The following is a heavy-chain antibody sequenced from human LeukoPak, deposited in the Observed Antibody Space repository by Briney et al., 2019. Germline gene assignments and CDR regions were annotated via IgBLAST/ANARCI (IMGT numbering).Heavy chain of an antibody. CDR1: GGSISSSSYY. Sequence: SETLPLTCTVSGGSISSSSYYWGWIRQPPGKGLEWIGSIYYSGSTYYNPSLKSRVTISVDTSKNQFSLKLSSVTAADTAVYYCARINYGSATDWGQATLVTVSS. D-gene: IGHD3-10*01. J-gene: IGHJ4*02. V-gene: IGHV4-39*07. CDR2: IYYSGST. CDR3: ARINYGSATD.